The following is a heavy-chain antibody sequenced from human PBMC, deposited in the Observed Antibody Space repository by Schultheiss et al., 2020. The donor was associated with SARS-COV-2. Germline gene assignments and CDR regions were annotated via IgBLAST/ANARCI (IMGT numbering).Heavy chain of an antibody. CDR1: GFTFSDYS. CDR2: ITSSSSHT. D-gene: IGHD2-15*01. Sequence: GGSLRLSCAGTGFTFSDYSMNWVRQAPGKGLQWVSAITSSSSHTYYADSLKGRFTISRDNVKSSLYLQMNSLRAEDTAMYYCARDLGYCSGDRCYYYGMDVGGQGTTVTVSS. CDR3: ARDLGYCSGDRCYYYGMDV. V-gene: IGHV3-21*01. J-gene: IGHJ6*02.